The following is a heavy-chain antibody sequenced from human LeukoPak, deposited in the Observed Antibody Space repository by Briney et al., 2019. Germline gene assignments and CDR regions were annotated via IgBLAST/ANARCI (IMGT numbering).Heavy chain of an antibody. Sequence: PSETLSLTCTVSGGSISSSSYYWGWIRQPPGKGLEWIGSIYFSGSTFYNPSLKSRVTISVDMSKNQFSLKLSSATAADTAVYYCARDHNQYYYGSGVSGGWFDPWGQGTLVTVSS. CDR1: GGSISSSSYY. CDR3: ARDHNQYYYGSGVSGGWFDP. CDR2: IYFSGST. V-gene: IGHV4-39*07. D-gene: IGHD3-10*01. J-gene: IGHJ5*02.